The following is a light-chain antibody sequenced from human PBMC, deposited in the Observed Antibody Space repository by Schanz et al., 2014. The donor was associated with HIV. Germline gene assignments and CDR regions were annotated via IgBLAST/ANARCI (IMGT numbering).Light chain of an antibody. J-gene: IGKJ4*01. CDR2: ATS. Sequence: EIVLTQSPGSLSLSPGGRATLSCGASQRLSSSYLAWYQQKRDQPPRLVIYATSTRAAGIPDRFSGSGSGTDFTLTISSLEPEDFAVYYCHQYGDSRGSFGGGTKVEIK. CDR3: HQYGDSRGS. CDR1: QRLSSSY. V-gene: IGKV3-20*01.